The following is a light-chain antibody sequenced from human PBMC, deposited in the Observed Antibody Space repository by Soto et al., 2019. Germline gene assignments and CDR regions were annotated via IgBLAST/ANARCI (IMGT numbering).Light chain of an antibody. Sequence: QSVLTQPPSASGTPGQRVTISCSGSSSNIGSNAVNWYQHLPGTAPKLLIYLNNQWPSGVPGRFSGSKSGTSASLAISGLQSEDEAVYYCATWDDSLNGPVFGGGTTLTVL. CDR2: LNN. CDR3: ATWDDSLNGPV. V-gene: IGLV1-44*01. J-gene: IGLJ2*01. CDR1: SSNIGSNA.